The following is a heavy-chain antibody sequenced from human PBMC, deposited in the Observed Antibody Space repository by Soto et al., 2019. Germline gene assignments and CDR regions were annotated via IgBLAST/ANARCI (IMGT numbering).Heavy chain of an antibody. V-gene: IGHV1-69*01. CDR1: GGLLSSYA. D-gene: IGHD3-22*01. J-gene: IGHJ3*02. Sequence: VQLVQSGAEVKRPGSSVKVSCKTSGGLLSSYAISWVRQAPGQGLEWMGGSIPTFGTTVYAQNFQGRVSITADRSTGTAYLELRGLRSQDTAVYYCARGINDYYDGTGPSWDDAFDIWGQGTMVTVSS. CDR3: ARGINDYYDGTGPSWDDAFDI. CDR2: SIPTFGTT.